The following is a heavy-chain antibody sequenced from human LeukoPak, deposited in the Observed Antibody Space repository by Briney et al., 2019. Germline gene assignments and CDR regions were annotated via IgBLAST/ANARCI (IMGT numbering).Heavy chain of an antibody. V-gene: IGHV3-33*01. Sequence: PGRSLRLSCAASGFTFSSYGMHWVRQAPGKGLEGVAVIWYDGSNKYYADSVKGRFTISRDNSKNTLYLQMNSLRAEDTAVYYCARDYAGGNWFDPWGQGTLVTVSS. CDR2: IWYDGSNK. CDR1: GFTFSSYG. D-gene: IGHD3-16*01. CDR3: ARDYAGGNWFDP. J-gene: IGHJ5*02.